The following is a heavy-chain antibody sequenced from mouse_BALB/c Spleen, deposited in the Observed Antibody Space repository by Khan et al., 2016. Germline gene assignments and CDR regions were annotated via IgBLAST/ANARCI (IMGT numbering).Heavy chain of an antibody. Sequence: VQLQQSGPDLVKPGASVNISCKASDYSFTGYYMHWVKESHGKSLEWIGRVNPNNGGTSYNQKFKGKAILTVDKSSSIDYMELRSLTSEYSAVYYCASMGRHYVGWGQGTTRTGSS. CDR1: DYSFTGYY. D-gene: IGHD1-1*01. CDR2: VNPNNGGT. J-gene: IGHJ2*01. CDR3: ASMGRHYVG. V-gene: IGHV1-26*01.